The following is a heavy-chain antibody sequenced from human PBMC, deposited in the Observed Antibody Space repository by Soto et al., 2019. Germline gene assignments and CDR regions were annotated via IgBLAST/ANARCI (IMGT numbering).Heavy chain of an antibody. CDR2: IYYSGSI. CDR1: GGSISSYY. Sequence: PSETLSLTCTVSGGSISSYYWSWIRQPPGKGLEWIGYIYYSGSINYNPSLKSRVTISVDTSKNQFSLKLSSVTAADTAVYYCARAFKGISQIDYWGQGTLVTVSS. CDR3: ARAFKGISQIDY. J-gene: IGHJ4*02. V-gene: IGHV4-59*01.